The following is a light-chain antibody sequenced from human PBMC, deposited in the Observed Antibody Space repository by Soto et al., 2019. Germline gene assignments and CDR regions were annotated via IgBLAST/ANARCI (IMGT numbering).Light chain of an antibody. J-gene: IGKJ1*01. CDR3: HQYGISPPRT. Sequence: ELVMTQSPDTLSVSPGGRATLLCRARQSVRNNLAWYQQKPGQAPRLLIYGVSTRATGVPARFSGSGSGTDFTLTIGRLEPEDFAVYYCHQYGISPPRTFGQGTKVDI. CDR1: QSVRNN. V-gene: IGKV3-20*01. CDR2: GVS.